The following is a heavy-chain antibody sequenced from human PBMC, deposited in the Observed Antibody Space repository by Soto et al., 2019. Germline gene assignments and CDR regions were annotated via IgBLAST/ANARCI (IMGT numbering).Heavy chain of an antibody. Sequence: EVQLVESGGGLVQPGGSLRLSCAASGFTFSSYWMTWVRQAPGKGLEWVANIKQDGSEKYYVDSVKGRFTISRDNAKNSLYLQMNSLRAEDTAVYYCATHPYRSGWYCWGQGTLVTVSS. CDR2: IKQDGSEK. D-gene: IGHD6-13*01. J-gene: IGHJ4*02. CDR1: GFTFSSYW. V-gene: IGHV3-7*02. CDR3: ATHPYRSGWYC.